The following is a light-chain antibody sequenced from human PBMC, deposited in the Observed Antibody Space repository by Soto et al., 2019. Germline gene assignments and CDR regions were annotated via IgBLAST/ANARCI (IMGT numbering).Light chain of an antibody. J-gene: IGKJ1*01. CDR2: DAA. CDR1: QGISSG. Sequence: DIQMTQSPSTLSAYVGDRVTITCRASQGISSGLGWYQQKPGKAPNLLIYDAASLEAGVPSRFSGSGTGTEFTLTINSLQPTDFATYFCQQYNSYPWTFGQGTKVDIK. CDR3: QQYNSYPWT. V-gene: IGKV1-5*01.